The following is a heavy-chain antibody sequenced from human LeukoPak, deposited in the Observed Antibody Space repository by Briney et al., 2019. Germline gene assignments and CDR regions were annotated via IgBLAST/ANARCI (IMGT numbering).Heavy chain of an antibody. Sequence: GGSLRLSCAASGFTLSSYWMSWVRQAPGKGLEWVANIKYDGSGKYYGDSVKGRFTISRDDAKNSLYLEMNRLRVEDTAVYYCARDLFSGSYQEDFWGQGTLVTVS. D-gene: IGHD1-26*01. V-gene: IGHV3-7*01. CDR1: GFTLSSYW. CDR3: ARDLFSGSYQEDF. J-gene: IGHJ4*02. CDR2: IKYDGSGK.